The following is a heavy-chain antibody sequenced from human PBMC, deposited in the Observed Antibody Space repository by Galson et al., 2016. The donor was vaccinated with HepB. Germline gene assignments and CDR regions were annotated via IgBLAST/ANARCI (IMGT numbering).Heavy chain of an antibody. D-gene: IGHD2-15*01. CDR3: AKDHDRGWSYDY. J-gene: IGHJ4*02. CDR2: IKLDGSEK. V-gene: IGHV3-7*03. Sequence: SLRLSCAASGFTFSRYWMAWVRQAPGKGLEWVANIKLDGSEKYSVDSVRGRFTISRDNAKNSLYLEMNSLRVEDTAVYYCAKDHDRGWSYDYWGQGILVTVSS. CDR1: GFTFSRYW.